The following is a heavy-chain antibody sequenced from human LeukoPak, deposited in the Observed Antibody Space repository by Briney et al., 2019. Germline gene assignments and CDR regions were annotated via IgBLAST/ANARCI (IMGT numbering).Heavy chain of an antibody. D-gene: IGHD1-26*01. J-gene: IGHJ4*02. CDR2: MNPNSGVT. CDR3: ARGPIYPKSGDYPNYYLDY. V-gene: IGHV1-8*01. Sequence: ASVKVSCKASGYTFTDYDINWVRQATGQGLKWMGWMNPNSGVTGYAQKFQGRVSMTRDTSVSTAYMELSSLRSEDTAVYFCARGPIYPKSGDYPNYYLDYWGQGTLVTVSS. CDR1: GYTFTDYD.